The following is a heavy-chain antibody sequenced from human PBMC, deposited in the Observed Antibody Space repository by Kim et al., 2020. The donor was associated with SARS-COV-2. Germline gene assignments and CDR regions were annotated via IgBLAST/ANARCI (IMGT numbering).Heavy chain of an antibody. CDR2: ISGPAGST. V-gene: IGHV3-23*01. J-gene: IGHJ4*02. CDR3: AKDPGVIPYHYFDF. Sequence: GGSLRLSCAASGFTFDTHAMSWVRQAPGKGLECVSAISGPAGSTYYTDSVKGRFAISRDNSKNTLYLQMNSLTAEDTAVYYCAKDPGVIPYHYFDFWGLGTPVTVSS. D-gene: IGHD3-10*01. CDR1: GFTFDTHA.